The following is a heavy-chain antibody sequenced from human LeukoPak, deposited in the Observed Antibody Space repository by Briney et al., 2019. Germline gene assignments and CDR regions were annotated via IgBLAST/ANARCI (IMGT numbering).Heavy chain of an antibody. CDR3: ARVAAGFYNWFDL. V-gene: IGHV3-11*05. CDR2: ISSSSSYT. J-gene: IGHJ5*02. D-gene: IGHD6-13*01. Sequence: PGGSLRLSCAASGFTFSDYYMSWIRQAPGKGLEWVSYISSSSSYTNYADSVKGRFTISRDNAKNSLYLQMTSLRAEDTAVYYCARVAAGFYNWFDLWGQGTLVTVSS. CDR1: GFTFSDYY.